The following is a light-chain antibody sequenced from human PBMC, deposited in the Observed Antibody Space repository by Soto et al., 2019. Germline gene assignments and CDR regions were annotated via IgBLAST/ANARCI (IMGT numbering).Light chain of an antibody. CDR3: QQYDNPPPIT. CDR2: DAS. V-gene: IGKV1-33*01. J-gene: IGKJ5*01. Sequence: DIQMTQSPSSLSASVGDRVTITCQASQDISNYLNWYQQKPGKAPKLLIYDASNLEKGVPSRFSGSASGTDFTFTISSLQPEDIATNYWQQYDNPPPITFGQGTRLEIK. CDR1: QDISNY.